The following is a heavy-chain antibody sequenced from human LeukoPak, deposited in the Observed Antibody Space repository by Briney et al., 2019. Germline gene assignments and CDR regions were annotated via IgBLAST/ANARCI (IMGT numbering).Heavy chain of an antibody. V-gene: IGHV4-4*07. D-gene: IGHD3-10*01. CDR3: ARDRGDLGNFDY. CDR1: GGSISYYY. CDR2: IYSSGST. J-gene: IGHJ4*02. Sequence: SETLSLTCTVSGGSISYYYWSWIRQPAGKGLEWIGRIYSSGSTTYNPSLKSRVTMSVDTAKNQFSLTLSSVTAADTAVYYCARDRGDLGNFDYWGQGTLVTVSS.